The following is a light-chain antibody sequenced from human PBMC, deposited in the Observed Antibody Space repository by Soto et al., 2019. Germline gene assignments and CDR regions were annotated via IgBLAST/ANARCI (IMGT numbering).Light chain of an antibody. Sequence: QSALTQPPSASGSPGQSVTISCTGTSSDVGAYIFVSWYQQHPGKAPKLMVYDVNRRPPGVPDRFFGSKSGNTASLTVSVLQAEDEADYYCVSFAGGTYVFGTGTKVTGL. CDR3: VSFAGGTYV. J-gene: IGLJ1*01. CDR2: DVN. V-gene: IGLV2-8*01. CDR1: SSDVGAYIF.